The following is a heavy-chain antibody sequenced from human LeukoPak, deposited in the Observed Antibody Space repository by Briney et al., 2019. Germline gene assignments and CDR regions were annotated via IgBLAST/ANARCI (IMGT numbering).Heavy chain of an antibody. V-gene: IGHV1-3*01. CDR2: INAGNGNT. J-gene: IGHJ4*02. CDR1: GYTFTSYA. D-gene: IGHD3-10*01. CDR3: ARSFGEFPPFDY. Sequence: ASVKVSCKASGYTFTSYAMHWVRQAPGQRLEWMGWINAGNGNTKYSQKFQGRVTITRDTSASTAYMELSSLRSEDTAVYYCARSFGEFPPFDYWGQGTLVTVSS.